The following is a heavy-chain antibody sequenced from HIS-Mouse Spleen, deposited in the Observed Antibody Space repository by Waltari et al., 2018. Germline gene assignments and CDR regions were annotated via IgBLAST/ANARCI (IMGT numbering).Heavy chain of an antibody. V-gene: IGHV3-30*18. CDR2: ISYDGSNK. CDR1: GFTFSSVV. D-gene: IGHD1-26*01. Sequence: QVQLVESGGGVVQPGRSLRLSCAASGFTFSSVVRHWVRRAPGKGLEWVAVISYDGSNKYYADSVKGRFTISRDNSKNTLYLQMNSLRAEDTAVYYCAKDRGSPLYFDYWGQGTLVTVSS. CDR3: AKDRGSPLYFDY. J-gene: IGHJ4*02.